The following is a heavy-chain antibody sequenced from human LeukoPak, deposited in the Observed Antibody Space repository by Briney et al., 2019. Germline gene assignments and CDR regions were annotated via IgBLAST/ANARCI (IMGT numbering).Heavy chain of an antibody. J-gene: IGHJ4*02. V-gene: IGHV4-61*01. Sequence: SETLSLICSVSVHPIRSNSKYKWSWIRQPPGKGLEWIGYIYYHGSTNYNPSLKSRATFSVDTSKNQFSLKLRSVTAADMAVYYCAREYSGFDYWGQGTLVTVSS. CDR2: IYYHGST. CDR3: AREYSGFDY. D-gene: IGHD6-13*01. CDR1: VHPIRSNSKY.